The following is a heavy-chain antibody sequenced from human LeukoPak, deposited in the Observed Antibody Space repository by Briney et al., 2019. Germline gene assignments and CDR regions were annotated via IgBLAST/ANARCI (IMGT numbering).Heavy chain of an antibody. CDR1: GGSISSYY. V-gene: IGHV4-59*01. D-gene: IGHD2-8*01. CDR3: ARGVGLVYAMPHWFDP. Sequence: SETLSLTCTVSGGSISSYYWSWIRQPPGKGLEWIGYIYYSGSTNYNPSLKSRVTISVDTSKNQFSLKLSSVTAADTAVYYCARGVGLVYAMPHWFDPWGQGTLVTVSS. CDR2: IYYSGST. J-gene: IGHJ5*02.